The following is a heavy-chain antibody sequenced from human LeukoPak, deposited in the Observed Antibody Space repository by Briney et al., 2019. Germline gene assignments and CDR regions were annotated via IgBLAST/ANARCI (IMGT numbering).Heavy chain of an antibody. Sequence: GGSLRLSCAASGFTFSSYGMHWVRQAPGKGLEWVAVIWYDGSNKYYADSVKGRFTISRDNSKNTLYLQMNSLRAEDTAVYYCARVLLWFGELSRRSFDYWGQGTLVTVSS. D-gene: IGHD3-10*01. V-gene: IGHV3-33*01. CDR3: ARVLLWFGELSRRSFDY. J-gene: IGHJ4*02. CDR1: GFTFSSYG. CDR2: IWYDGSNK.